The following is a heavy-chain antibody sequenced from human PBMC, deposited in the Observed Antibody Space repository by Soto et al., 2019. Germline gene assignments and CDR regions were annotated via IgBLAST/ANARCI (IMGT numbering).Heavy chain of an antibody. V-gene: IGHV3-7*01. J-gene: IGHJ4*02. CDR3: ARDRDYDILTGFFDGDYFDY. D-gene: IGHD3-9*01. CDR1: GFTFSSYW. Sequence: GGSLRLSCAASGFTFSSYWMHWVRQVPGKGLVWVSRISPDGSEKYYVDSVKGRFTISRDNAKNSLYLQMNSLRAEDTAVYYCARDRDYDILTGFFDGDYFDYWGQGTLVTVSS. CDR2: ISPDGSEK.